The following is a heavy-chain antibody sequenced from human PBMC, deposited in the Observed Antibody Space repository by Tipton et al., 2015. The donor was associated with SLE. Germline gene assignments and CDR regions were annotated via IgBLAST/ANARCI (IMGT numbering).Heavy chain of an antibody. D-gene: IGHD3-3*01. CDR3: ASLVLRFLEWPTNYYGMDV. CDR2: INNRLTYI. V-gene: IGHV3-21*01. J-gene: IGHJ6*02. CDR1: GFTFDIYT. Sequence: GSLRLSCAASGFTFDIYTMSWVRQAPGKRPEWVSSINNRLTYIYYADSVRGRFTIARDNADNSLSLQMNSLRAEDTAVYYRASLVLRFLEWPTNYYGMDVWGQGTTVTVSS.